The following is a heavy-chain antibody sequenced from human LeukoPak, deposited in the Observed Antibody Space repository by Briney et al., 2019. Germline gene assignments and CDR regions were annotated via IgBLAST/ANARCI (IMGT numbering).Heavy chain of an antibody. J-gene: IGHJ4*02. CDR2: ISGSGGST. V-gene: IGHV3-23*01. D-gene: IGHD3-9*01. CDR1: GFTFSSYA. Sequence: PGGSLRLSCAASGFTFSSYAMSWVRQAPGKGPEWVSAISGSGGSTYYADSVKGRFTISRDNSKNTLHLQMNSLRAEDTAVYYCARDECSLTGYYKSSCSDSWGQGTLVTVSS. CDR3: ARDECSLTGYYKSSCSDS.